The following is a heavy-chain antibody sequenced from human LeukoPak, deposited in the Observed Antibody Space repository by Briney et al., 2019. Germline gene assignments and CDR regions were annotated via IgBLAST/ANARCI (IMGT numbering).Heavy chain of an antibody. CDR1: GGSISSYY. CDR2: IYYSGST. CDR3: ARHNQLLSPYYYYYGMDV. V-gene: IGHV4-59*08. J-gene: IGHJ6*02. Sequence: PPEPLSLPCTVSGGSISSYYWSWLRQPPGKGLEWFGYIYYSGSTNYNHSLKSRVTISVDTSNNQFSLKLSSVTAPDTAVYYCARHNQLLSPYYYYYGMDVWGQGTTVTVSS. D-gene: IGHD2-2*01.